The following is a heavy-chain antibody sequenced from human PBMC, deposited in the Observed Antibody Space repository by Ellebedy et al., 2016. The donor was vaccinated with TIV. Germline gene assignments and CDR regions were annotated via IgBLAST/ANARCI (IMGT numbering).Heavy chain of an antibody. Sequence: AASVKVSCKASGYRFSSYYMQWLRQAPGQGLEWVGVINPSGGRTTYREKLQGRVTISSDKATSTVYMELNRLTSEDTAVYYCSTVSFPGPLWGQGTLVTVSS. J-gene: IGHJ4*02. CDR2: INPSGGRT. CDR1: GYRFSSYY. D-gene: IGHD3-16*01. CDR3: STVSFPGPL. V-gene: IGHV1-46*01.